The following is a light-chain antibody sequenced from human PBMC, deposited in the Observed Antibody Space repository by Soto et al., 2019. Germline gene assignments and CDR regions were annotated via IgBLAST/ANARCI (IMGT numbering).Light chain of an antibody. CDR3: QERYRTPFT. Sequence: DLQMTQSPSSLSASVGDRVTITCRASQSISSYLNWYQQKPGKAPKLLIYAASSLQSGAPSRFSGSGSGTDFTLNISSLHHEDCATYYCQERYRTPFTFGPGKKVDI. CDR2: AAS. V-gene: IGKV1-39*01. CDR1: QSISSY. J-gene: IGKJ3*01.